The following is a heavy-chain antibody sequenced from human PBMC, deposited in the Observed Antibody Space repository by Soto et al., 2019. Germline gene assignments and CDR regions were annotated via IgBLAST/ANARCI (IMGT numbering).Heavy chain of an antibody. CDR1: GFTFSSYG. CDR3: AKDGDTAMVTKDYYYYGMDV. J-gene: IGHJ6*02. Sequence: GSLRLSCAASGFTFSSYGMHWVRQAPGKGLEWVAVISYDGSNKYYADSVKGRFTISRDNSKNTLYLQMNSLRAEDTAVYYCAKDGDTAMVTKDYYYYGMDVWGQGTTVTVSS. V-gene: IGHV3-30*18. CDR2: ISYDGSNK. D-gene: IGHD5-18*01.